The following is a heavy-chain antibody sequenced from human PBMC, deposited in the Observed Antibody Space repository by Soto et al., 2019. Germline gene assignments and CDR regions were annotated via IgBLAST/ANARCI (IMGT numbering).Heavy chain of an antibody. V-gene: IGHV3-7*01. D-gene: IGHD3-3*01. CDR1: GFTFSSYW. CDR2: IKQDGSEK. J-gene: IGHJ3*02. Sequence: GGSLRLSGAAAGFTFSSYWMSWVRQAPGKGLEWVANIKQDGSEKYYVDSVKGRFTISRDNAKNSLYLQMNSLRAEDTAVYYCARESYDFWSGYSHHDAFDIWGQGTMVTVSS. CDR3: ARESYDFWSGYSHHDAFDI.